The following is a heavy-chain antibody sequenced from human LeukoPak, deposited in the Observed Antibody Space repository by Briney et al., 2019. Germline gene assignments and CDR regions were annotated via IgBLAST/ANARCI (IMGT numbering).Heavy chain of an antibody. CDR3: ARDGSSRSLQY. CDR2: ISYDGSNK. CDR1: GFTFSSYA. V-gene: IGHV3-30-3*01. Sequence: GRSLRLSCAASGFTFSSYAMHWVRQAPGKGLEWVAVISYDGSNKYYADSVKGRFTISRDNSKNTLYLQMNSLRAEDTAVYYCARDGSSRSLQYWGQGTLVTVSS. J-gene: IGHJ1*01.